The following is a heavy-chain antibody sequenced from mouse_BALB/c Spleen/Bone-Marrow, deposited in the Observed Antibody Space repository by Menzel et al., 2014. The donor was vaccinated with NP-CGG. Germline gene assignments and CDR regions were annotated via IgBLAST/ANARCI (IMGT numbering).Heavy chain of an antibody. Sequence: DVMLVESGGDLVKPGGSLKLSRAASGFTFTSYGMSWVSQTPDKRLEWVATISSGGSYTYYPDSVKGRFTISRDNAKNTLYLQMSILKSEDTAMYYCARLGRDYFDYWGQGTTLTVSS. V-gene: IGHV5-6*02. CDR3: ARLGRDYFDY. D-gene: IGHD4-1*01. CDR2: ISSGGSYT. CDR1: GFTFTSYG. J-gene: IGHJ2*01.